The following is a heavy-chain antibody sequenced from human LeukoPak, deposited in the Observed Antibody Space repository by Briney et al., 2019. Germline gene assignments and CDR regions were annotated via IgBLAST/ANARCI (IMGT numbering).Heavy chain of an antibody. J-gene: IGHJ6*02. CDR1: GYTFTSYG. Sequence: GASVTVSCKASGYTFTSYGISWVRQAPGQGLEWMGWISAYNGNTNYAQKLQGRVTMTTDTSTSTAYMELRSLRSDDTAVYYCARAVTALRDDYDILTGYYDYYYYGMDVWGQGTTVTVSS. V-gene: IGHV1-18*01. D-gene: IGHD3-9*01. CDR2: ISAYNGNT. CDR3: ARAVTALRDDYDILTGYYDYYYYGMDV.